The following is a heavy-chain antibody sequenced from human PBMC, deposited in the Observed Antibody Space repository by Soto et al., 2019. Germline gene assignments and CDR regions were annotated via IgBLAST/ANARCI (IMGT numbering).Heavy chain of an antibody. Sequence: RASVKVSCKASGYTFTGYYMHWVRQAPGQGLEWMGIINPSGGSTSYAQKFQGRVTMTRDTSTSTVYMELSSLRSEDTAVYYCARTYYDSSGYYFERGPNDAFDIWGQGTMVTVSS. D-gene: IGHD3-22*01. J-gene: IGHJ3*02. V-gene: IGHV1-46*01. CDR2: INPSGGST. CDR1: GYTFTGYY. CDR3: ARTYYDSSGYYFERGPNDAFDI.